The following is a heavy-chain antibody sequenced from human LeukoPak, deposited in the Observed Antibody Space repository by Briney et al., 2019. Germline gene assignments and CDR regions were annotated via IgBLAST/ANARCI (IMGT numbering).Heavy chain of an antibody. Sequence: SETLSLTCSVSGYSITSTSFWAWIRQTPGKGLEWIGSINHLGSAYYNPSLESRVTISVDTSKNHFSLNLKSVTAADTAVYYCARAVDSGTYYFDYWGQGTLVTVSS. CDR3: ARAVDSGTYYFDY. J-gene: IGHJ4*02. CDR2: INHLGSA. D-gene: IGHD3-10*01. CDR1: GYSITSTSF. V-gene: IGHV4-38-2*02.